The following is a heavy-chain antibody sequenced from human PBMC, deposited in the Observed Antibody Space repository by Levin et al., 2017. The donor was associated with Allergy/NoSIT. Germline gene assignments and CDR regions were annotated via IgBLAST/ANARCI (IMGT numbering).Heavy chain of an antibody. J-gene: IGHJ4*02. CDR2: IYYSGST. Sequence: SETLSLTCTVSGGSTSSSSYYWGWIRQPPGKGLEWIGSIYYSGSTYYNPSLKSRVTISVDTSKNQFSLKLSSVTAADTAVYYWARLRAVLRFLEWPFDYWGQGTLVTVSS. V-gene: IGHV4-39*01. CDR3: ARLRAVLRFLEWPFDY. D-gene: IGHD3-3*01. CDR1: GGSTSSSSYY.